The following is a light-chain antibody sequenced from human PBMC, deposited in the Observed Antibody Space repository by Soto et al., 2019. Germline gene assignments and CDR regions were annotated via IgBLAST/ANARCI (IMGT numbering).Light chain of an antibody. V-gene: IGKV1-6*01. CDR3: LQDYNFPRT. J-gene: IGKJ1*01. CDR2: AAS. Sequence: QSPSLFSASEKNRVTITCRGSQGIRDNLGWYQHKTGKAPQILIYAASTLQSGVPPRFSGSGSGTDFSLTISSLQPEDFATYYCLQDYNFPRTFGQGTKVDI. CDR1: QGIRDN.